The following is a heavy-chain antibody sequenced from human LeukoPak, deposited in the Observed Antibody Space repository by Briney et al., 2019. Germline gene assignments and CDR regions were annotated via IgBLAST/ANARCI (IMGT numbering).Heavy chain of an antibody. J-gene: IGHJ6*02. D-gene: IGHD6-19*01. CDR2: ISGSGGST. CDR3: AKGAAVAGEHFYGMDV. V-gene: IGHV3-23*01. Sequence: GGSLRLSCVASGFIFSNYAMSWVRQAPGKGLEWVSAISGSGGSTLYVGSVKGRFTISRDTSKNTLYLQMTSLRAEDTATYYCAKGAAVAGEHFYGMDVWGQGTTVTVSS. CDR1: GFIFSNYA.